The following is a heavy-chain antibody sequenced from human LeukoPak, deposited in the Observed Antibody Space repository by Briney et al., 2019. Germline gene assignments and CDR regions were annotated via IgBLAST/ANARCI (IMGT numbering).Heavy chain of an antibody. CDR3: ATYRQQLAFDY. D-gene: IGHD6-13*01. J-gene: IGHJ4*02. Sequence: PSETLSLTCTVSGDSMSSYYWSWIRQPAGKGLEWIGRIYTSGSTNYNPSLMSRVTMSVDTSKKQSSLKLSSLTAADTAVYYCATYRQQLAFDYWGQGTLVTVSS. V-gene: IGHV4-4*07. CDR1: GDSMSSYY. CDR2: IYTSGST.